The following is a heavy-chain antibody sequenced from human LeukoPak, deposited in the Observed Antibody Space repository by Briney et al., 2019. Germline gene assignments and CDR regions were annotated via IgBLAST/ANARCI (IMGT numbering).Heavy chain of an antibody. CDR1: GFTVSSNY. CDR2: IYSSGST. Sequence: GGSLRLSCAASGFTVSSNYMNWVRQAPGKGLEWVSVIYSSGSTYYADSVKGRFTISRDNSKNTLYLRMNSLRAEDTAVYYCARDLYGVSHDYWGQGTLVTVSS. D-gene: IGHD4-17*01. CDR3: ARDLYGVSHDY. J-gene: IGHJ4*02. V-gene: IGHV3-53*01.